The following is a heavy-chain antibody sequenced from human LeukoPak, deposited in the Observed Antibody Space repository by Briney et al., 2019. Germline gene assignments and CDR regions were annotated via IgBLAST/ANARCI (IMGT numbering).Heavy chain of an antibody. Sequence: SETLSLTCTVSGGSISSGDYYWSWIRQPPGKGLEWIGYIYYSGSTYYNPSLKSRVTISVDTSKNQFSLKLSSVTAADTAVYYCARRGIQLWSDYWGQGTLVTVSS. D-gene: IGHD5-18*01. CDR3: ARRGIQLWSDY. V-gene: IGHV4-30-4*01. J-gene: IGHJ4*02. CDR1: GGSISSGDYY. CDR2: IYYSGST.